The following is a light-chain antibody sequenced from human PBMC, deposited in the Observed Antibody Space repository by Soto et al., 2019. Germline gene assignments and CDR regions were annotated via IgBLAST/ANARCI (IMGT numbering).Light chain of an antibody. CDR2: DAS. V-gene: IGKV3D-11*02. J-gene: IGKJ5*01. Sequence: EILMTQSPFTLPVSPGERATLSCRASESVGSNLAWYQQKPGQPPRLLIYDASMRETGIPASFSGSGSGTDFTLTISGLEHEDFAIYYCQQRSNWHPITFGQGTRLEIK. CDR1: ESVGSN. CDR3: QQRSNWHPIT.